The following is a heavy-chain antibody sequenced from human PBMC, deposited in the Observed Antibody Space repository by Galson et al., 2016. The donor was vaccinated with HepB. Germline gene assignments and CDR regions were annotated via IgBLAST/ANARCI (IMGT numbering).Heavy chain of an antibody. CDR2: ISYSGNA. V-gene: IGHV4-31*03. CDR1: GASISSGSHY. D-gene: IGHD2/OR15-2a*01. J-gene: IGHJ3*02. Sequence: TLSLTCSASGASISSGSHYWTWIRQHPGKGLEWIGCISYSGNAYYNPSLKSRLTISLDTSKNQFSLKLTSVTAADTAVCYCARDQRIGDGYDIWGQGTMVTVSS. CDR3: ARDQRIGDGYDI.